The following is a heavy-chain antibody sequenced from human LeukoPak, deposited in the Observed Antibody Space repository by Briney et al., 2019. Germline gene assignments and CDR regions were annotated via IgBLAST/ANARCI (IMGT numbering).Heavy chain of an antibody. CDR2: IYYSGST. J-gene: IGHJ5*02. D-gene: IGHD3-9*01. CDR1: GGSISSYY. V-gene: IGHV4-59*01. CDR3: ARARYDILTGYYPNWFAP. Sequence: SETLSLTCTVSGGSISSYYWSWIRQPPGKGLEWMGYIYYSGSTNYNPSLKIRVTISVDTSKNQFSLKLSSVTAADTAVYYCARARYDILTGYYPNWFAPWGQGTLVTVPS.